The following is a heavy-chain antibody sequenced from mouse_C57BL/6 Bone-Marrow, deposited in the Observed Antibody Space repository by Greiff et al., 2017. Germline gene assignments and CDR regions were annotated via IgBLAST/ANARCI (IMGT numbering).Heavy chain of an antibody. D-gene: IGHD2-2*01. Sequence: QVQLQQPGAELVMPGASVKLSCKASGYTFTSYWMHWVKQRPGQGLEWIGEIDPSDSYTNYNQKFKGKSTLNVDKSSSTAYMQLSSLTSEDSAVYYCARFGYDWGQGTLVTVSA. J-gene: IGHJ3*01. CDR3: ARFGYD. CDR1: GYTFTSYW. CDR2: IDPSDSYT. V-gene: IGHV1-69*01.